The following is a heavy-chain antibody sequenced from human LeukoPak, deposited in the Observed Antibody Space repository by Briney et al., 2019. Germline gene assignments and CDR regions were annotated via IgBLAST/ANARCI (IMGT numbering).Heavy chain of an antibody. V-gene: IGHV1-46*01. CDR3: AREPPSHFYFDF. D-gene: IGHD3-3*02. CDR2: IFPSGGGT. CDR1: GYTFTNYY. J-gene: IGHJ4*02. Sequence: GASVKVSCKAPGYTFTNYYMHWVRQAPGQGLEWMGIIFPSGGGTSYPQRFQGRVTMTRDTSTSTVYMELSSLRSEDTAVYYCAREPPSHFYFDFWGQGTLVTVSS.